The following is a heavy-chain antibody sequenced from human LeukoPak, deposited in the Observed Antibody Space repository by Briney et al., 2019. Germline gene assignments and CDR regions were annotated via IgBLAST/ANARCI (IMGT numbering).Heavy chain of an antibody. Sequence: GGSLRLSCEATGFTFSNYAIHWVRQAPGKGLEWVAVISFDGTDRYYADSVKGRFSISRDNSKNTLYLQMDSLGDEDTALYYCARPREYSSLRRYYCYYGLDVWGRGTTVTVSS. CDR2: ISFDGTDR. D-gene: IGHD6-6*01. CDR3: ARPREYSSLRRYYCYYGLDV. V-gene: IGHV3-30-3*01. CDR1: GFTFSNYA. J-gene: IGHJ6*02.